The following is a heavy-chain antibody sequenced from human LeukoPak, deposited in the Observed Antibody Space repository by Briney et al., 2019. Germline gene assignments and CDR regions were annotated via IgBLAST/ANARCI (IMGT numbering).Heavy chain of an antibody. CDR2: INAGNGNT. J-gene: IGHJ4*02. V-gene: IGHV1-3*01. D-gene: IGHD3-9*01. CDR1: GYTFTSYA. Sequence: ASVKVSCKASGYTFTSYAMHWVRQAPGQRLEWMGWINAGNGNTKYSQEFQGRVTITRDTSTSTAYMELRSLRSDDTAVYYCARSGYFDWLTFDYWGQGTLVTVSS. CDR3: ARSGYFDWLTFDY.